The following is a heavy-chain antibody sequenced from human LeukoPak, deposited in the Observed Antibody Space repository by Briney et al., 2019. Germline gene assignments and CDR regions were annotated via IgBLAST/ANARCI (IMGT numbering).Heavy chain of an antibody. CDR2: INHSGST. Sequence: SETLSLTCAVYGGSFSGYYWSWIRQPPGKGLEWIGEINHSGSTNYNPSLKSRVTISVDTSKNQFSLKLSSVTAADTAVYYCARQKIVVVPAAILVWAFDIWGQGTMVTVSS. V-gene: IGHV4-34*01. CDR1: GGSFSGYY. D-gene: IGHD2-2*01. CDR3: ARQKIVVVPAAILVWAFDI. J-gene: IGHJ3*02.